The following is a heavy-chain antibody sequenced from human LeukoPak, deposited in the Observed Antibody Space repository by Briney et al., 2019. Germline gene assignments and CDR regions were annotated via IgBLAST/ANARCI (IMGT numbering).Heavy chain of an antibody. CDR2: INHSGST. CDR3: ARADSGSYRAFDY. Sequence: SETLSLTCAVYGGSFSGYYWSWIRQPPGKGLEWIGEINHSGSTNYNPSLKSRVTISVDTSKNQFSLKLSSVTAADTAVYYCARADSGSYRAFDYWGQGTLVTVSS. V-gene: IGHV4-34*01. CDR1: GGSFSGYY. J-gene: IGHJ4*02. D-gene: IGHD1-26*01.